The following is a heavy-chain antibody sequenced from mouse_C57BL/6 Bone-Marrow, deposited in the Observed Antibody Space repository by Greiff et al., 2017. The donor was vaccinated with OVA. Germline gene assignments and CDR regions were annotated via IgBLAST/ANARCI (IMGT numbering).Heavy chain of an antibody. CDR2: INPYNGGT. J-gene: IGHJ2*01. V-gene: IGHV1-19*01. D-gene: IGHD1-1*01. CDR3: ARPYYGPLDY. Sequence: EVQLQQSGPVLVKPGASVKMSCKASGYTFTDYYMNWVKQSHGKSLEWIGVINPYNGGTSYNQKFKGKATLTVDKSSSTAYMELNSLTSEDSAVYYCARPYYGPLDYWGQGTTLTVSS. CDR1: GYTFTDYY.